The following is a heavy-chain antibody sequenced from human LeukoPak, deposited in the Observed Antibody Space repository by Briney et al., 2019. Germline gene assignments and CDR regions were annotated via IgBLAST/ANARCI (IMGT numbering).Heavy chain of an antibody. Sequence: GGSLRLSCTASGFTFSSYALHWVRQAPGKGLEWVAVISYDGSNKHHAESVKGRFTITRDNSKNTLYLQMNSLRAEDTAVYYCARDSGFSGTQRGEYWGQGTLVTVSS. CDR2: ISYDGSNK. CDR3: ARDSGFSGTQRGEY. D-gene: IGHD2/OR15-2a*01. CDR1: GFTFSSYA. J-gene: IGHJ4*02. V-gene: IGHV3-30*04.